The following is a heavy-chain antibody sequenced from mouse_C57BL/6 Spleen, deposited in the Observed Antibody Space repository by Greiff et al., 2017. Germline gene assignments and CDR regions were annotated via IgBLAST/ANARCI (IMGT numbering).Heavy chain of an antibody. D-gene: IGHD2-4*01. CDR2: IYPRSGNT. CDR1: GYTFTSYG. Sequence: VKLQQSGAELARPGASVKLSCKASGYTFTSYGISWVKQRTGQGLEWIGEIYPRSGNTYYNEKFKGKATLTADKSSSTAYMELRSLTSEDSAVYFCARDRIYYDYDEKLWYFDVWGTGTTVTVSS. V-gene: IGHV1-81*01. CDR3: ARDRIYYDYDEKLWYFDV. J-gene: IGHJ1*03.